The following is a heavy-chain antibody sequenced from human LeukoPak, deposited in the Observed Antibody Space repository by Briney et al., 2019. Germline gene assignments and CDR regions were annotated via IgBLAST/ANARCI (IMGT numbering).Heavy chain of an antibody. Sequence: GRSLRLSCTASGFTFGDYAMSWVRQAPGKGLEWVGFIRSKAYGGTTEYAASVKGRFTISRDDSKSIAYLQMNSLKTEDTAVYYCTRVINPEVATSSRGQGTLVTVSS. CDR3: TRVINPEVATSS. CDR2: IRSKAYGGTT. D-gene: IGHD5-24*01. V-gene: IGHV3-49*04. CDR1: GFTFGDYA. J-gene: IGHJ4*02.